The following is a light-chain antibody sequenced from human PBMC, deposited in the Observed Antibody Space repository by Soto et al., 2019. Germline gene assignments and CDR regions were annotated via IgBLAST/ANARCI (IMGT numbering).Light chain of an antibody. V-gene: IGKV3-20*01. CDR3: QQYGTSPIT. J-gene: IGKJ3*01. CDR2: GAS. CDR1: QSVISTS. Sequence: EIVLTQSPGTLSLSPGERATLSCRASQSVISTSLAWYQRKPGQAPRLLIYGASNRATGIPDRFSGSGSGTDFTLTISSLGPEDFAVHYCQQYGTSPITFGPGTKVDIK.